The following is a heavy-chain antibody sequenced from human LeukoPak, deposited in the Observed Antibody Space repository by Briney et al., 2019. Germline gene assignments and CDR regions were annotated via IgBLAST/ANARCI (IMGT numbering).Heavy chain of an antibody. J-gene: IGHJ4*02. Sequence: SETLSLTCTVSGYSISSGYYWGWIRQPPGKGLEWIGSIYHSGSTYYNPSLKSRVTISVDTSKNQFSLKLSSVTAADTAVYYCARDEVVAAFDYWGQGTLVTVSS. CDR1: GYSISSGYY. CDR2: IYHSGST. V-gene: IGHV4-38-2*02. D-gene: IGHD2-15*01. CDR3: ARDEVVAAFDY.